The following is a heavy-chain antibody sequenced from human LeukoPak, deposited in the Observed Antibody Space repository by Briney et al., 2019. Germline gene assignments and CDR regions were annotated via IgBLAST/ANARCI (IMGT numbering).Heavy chain of an antibody. CDR3: ARSYSRSLRFDP. CDR2: TSYTGST. J-gene: IGHJ5*02. V-gene: IGHV4-39*01. CDR1: GGSISSSSYY. D-gene: IGHD6-13*01. Sequence: PSETLSLTCTVSGGSISSSSYYWGWIRQPPGKGLEWIASTSYTGSTYYKPSLKSRVTISLDTSTNQFPLKLSSVTAADTAVYYCARSYSRSLRFDPWGQGTRVTVSS.